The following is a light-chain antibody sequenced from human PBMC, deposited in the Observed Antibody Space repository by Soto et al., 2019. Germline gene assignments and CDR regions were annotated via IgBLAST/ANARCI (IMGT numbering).Light chain of an antibody. V-gene: IGKV1-39*01. CDR3: QQYESTPPT. CDR1: QSIDTF. CDR2: STS. J-gene: IGKJ2*01. Sequence: DIQMTQSPSSLSASVGDSVTITCRASQSIDTFLNWYQQKPGKAPKLLIYSTSSLQSWVPSRFTGSGSGTDFTLTITSLQAEDVAVYYCQQYESTPPTFGQGTKLEIK.